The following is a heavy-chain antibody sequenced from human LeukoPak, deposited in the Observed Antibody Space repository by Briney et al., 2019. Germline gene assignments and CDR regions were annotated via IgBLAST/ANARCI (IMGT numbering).Heavy chain of an antibody. CDR1: GFTFSSYA. CDR3: ARGEDGYNLIGDY. Sequence: PGGSLRLSCAASGFTFSSYAMHWVRQAPGKGLEWVTVIAHDASNTIYADSVKGRFTISRDNSKNTLYLVMNTLRPEDTAVYYCARGEDGYNLIGDYWGQGTLVTVSS. V-gene: IGHV3-30*04. D-gene: IGHD5-24*01. J-gene: IGHJ4*02. CDR2: IAHDASNT.